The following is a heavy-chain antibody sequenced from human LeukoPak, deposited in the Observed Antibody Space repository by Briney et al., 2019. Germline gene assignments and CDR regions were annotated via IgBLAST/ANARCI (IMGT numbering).Heavy chain of an antibody. D-gene: IGHD3-9*01. CDR2: ISYDGSNK. Sequence: GRSLRLSCAASGFTFSSYAMHWVRQAPGKGLEWVAVISYDGSNKYYADSVKGRFTISRDNSENTLYLQMNSLRAEDTAVYYCARGNDILTGSLDAEYFQHWGQGTLVTVPS. J-gene: IGHJ1*01. CDR1: GFTFSSYA. CDR3: ARGNDILTGSLDAEYFQH. V-gene: IGHV3-30-3*01.